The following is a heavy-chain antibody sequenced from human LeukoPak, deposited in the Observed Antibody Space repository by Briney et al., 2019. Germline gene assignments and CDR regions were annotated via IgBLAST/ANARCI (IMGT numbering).Heavy chain of an antibody. V-gene: IGHV4-39*07. J-gene: IGHJ4*02. CDR1: GGSISSTNYY. CDR2: IYYSGST. D-gene: IGHD3-22*01. Sequence: PSETLSLTCTVSGGSISSTNYYWGWIRQPPGKGLEWIWSIYYSGSTYYNPSLKSRVTISGDTSKNQFSLRLSSVTAADTAVYYCARASYSYDINGWVPFDYWGQGTLVTVSS. CDR3: ARASYSYDINGWVPFDY.